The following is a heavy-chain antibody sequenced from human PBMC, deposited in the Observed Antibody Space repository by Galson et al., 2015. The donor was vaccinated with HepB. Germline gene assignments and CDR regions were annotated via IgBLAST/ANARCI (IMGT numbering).Heavy chain of an antibody. CDR1: GFTFSSYA. CDR3: ARGGAPFRSGWYPFDY. V-gene: IGHV3-30-3*01. J-gene: IGHJ4*02. Sequence: SLRLSCAASGFTFSSYAMHWVRQAPGKGLEWVAVISYDGSNKYYADSVKGRFTISRDNSKNTLYLQMNSLRAEDTAVYYCARGGAPFRSGWYPFDYWGQGTLVTVSS. CDR2: ISYDGSNK. D-gene: IGHD6-19*01.